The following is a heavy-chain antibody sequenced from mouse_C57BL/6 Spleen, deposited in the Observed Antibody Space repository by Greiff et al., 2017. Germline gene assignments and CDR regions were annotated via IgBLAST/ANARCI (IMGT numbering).Heavy chain of an antibody. CDR3: TIITTVVAPGFAY. D-gene: IGHD1-1*01. J-gene: IGHJ3*01. CDR1: GFTFSNYW. V-gene: IGHV6-3*01. CDR2: IRLKSDNYAT. Sequence: VQLKESGGGLVQPGGSMKLSCVASGFTFSNYWMNWVRQSPEKGLEWVAQIRLKSDNYATHYAESVKGRFTISRDDSKSSVYLQMNNLRAEDTGIYYCTIITTVVAPGFAYWGQGTLVTVSA.